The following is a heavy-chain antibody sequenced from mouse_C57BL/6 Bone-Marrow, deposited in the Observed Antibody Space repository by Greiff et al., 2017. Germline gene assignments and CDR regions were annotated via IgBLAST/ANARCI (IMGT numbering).Heavy chain of an antibody. J-gene: IGHJ4*01. CDR1: GYTFTDYY. V-gene: IGHV1-76*01. Sequence: QVQLKESGAELVRPGASVKLSCTASGYTFTDYYINWVKQTPGTGLEWIARINPGGGNTYYIEKFKGKVTLTTEKSSSTAYMQISSLTSEDAAVYFCARDNCSSDVEGAMDYWGQGTSVTVSS. D-gene: IGHD1-1*01. CDR2: INPGGGNT. CDR3: ARDNCSSDVEGAMDY.